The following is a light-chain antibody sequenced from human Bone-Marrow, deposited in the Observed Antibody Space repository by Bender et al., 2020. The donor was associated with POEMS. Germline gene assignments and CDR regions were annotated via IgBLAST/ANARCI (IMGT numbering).Light chain of an antibody. Sequence: QSVLTQPPSVSGTPGQRVTISCSGSGSNIGGYPVNWYQHLPGTAPTLLIYRNKPRPSGVPYRFSASKSGTSASLAISGLRSGNEGDYYCATWDASLNRPCVVFGGGTKLTVL. V-gene: IGLV1-44*01. CDR3: ATWDASLNRPCVV. CDR1: GSNIGGYP. J-gene: IGLJ2*01. CDR2: RNK.